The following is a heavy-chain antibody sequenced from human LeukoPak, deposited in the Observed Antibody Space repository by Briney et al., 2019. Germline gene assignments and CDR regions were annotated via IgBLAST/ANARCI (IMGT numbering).Heavy chain of an antibody. CDR2: ISWNSGSV. V-gene: IGHV3-9*01. CDR3: AKDSYYYGSGSGHFDY. D-gene: IGHD3-10*01. Sequence: GGSLRLSCAASGFTFDDYAMHWVRKAPGKGLEWVSGISWNSGSVGYADSVKGRFTISRDNAKNSLYPQMNSLRAEDTALYYCAKDSYYYGSGSGHFDYWGQGTLVTVSS. J-gene: IGHJ4*02. CDR1: GFTFDDYA.